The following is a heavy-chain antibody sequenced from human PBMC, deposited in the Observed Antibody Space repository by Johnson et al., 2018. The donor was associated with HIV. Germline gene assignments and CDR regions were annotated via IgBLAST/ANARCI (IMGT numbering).Heavy chain of an antibody. CDR2: INWNGGST. CDR3: ARKIRITIFGLEVGDNVRGLLGLRWAM. Sequence: VQLVESGGRVVRPGGSLRLSCVASGFTFDDYDMSWVRQTPGKGLEWVSVINWNGGSTDYADSVKGRFTISRDNAKNSLYLQMNSLRVEDTALYYCARKIRITIFGLEVGDNVRGLLGLRWAMWG. J-gene: IGHJ1*01. CDR1: GFTFDDYD. V-gene: IGHV3-20*04. D-gene: IGHD3-3*01.